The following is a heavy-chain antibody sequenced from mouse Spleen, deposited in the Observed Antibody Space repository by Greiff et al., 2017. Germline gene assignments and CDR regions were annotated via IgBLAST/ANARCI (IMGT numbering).Heavy chain of an antibody. Sequence: EVQRVESGPGLVKPSQSLSLTCSVTGYSITSGYYWNWIRQFPGNKLEWMGYISYDGSNNYNPSLKNRISITRDTSKNQFFLKLNSVTTEDTATYYCARCGYPSFDVWGAGTTVTVPS. J-gene: IGHJ1*01. CDR1: GYSITSGYY. D-gene: IGHD2-2*01. CDR3: ARCGYPSFDV. CDR2: ISYDGSN. V-gene: IGHV3-6*01.